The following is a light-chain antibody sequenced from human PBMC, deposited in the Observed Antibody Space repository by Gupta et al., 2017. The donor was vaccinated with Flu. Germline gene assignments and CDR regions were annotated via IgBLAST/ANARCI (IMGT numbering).Light chain of an antibody. J-gene: IGLJ3*02. CDR1: SSDVGGYDY. CDR2: DVN. CDR3: SSYAGSNTWV. V-gene: IGLV2-8*01. Sequence: QSALTQPPSASGSPGQSVTISCTGTSSDVGGYDYVSWYQQHPGKAPKLLIYDVNKWPAGVPDRFSGSKAGNTASLTVSGLQAEDEADYYCSSYAGSNTWVFGGGTKLTVL.